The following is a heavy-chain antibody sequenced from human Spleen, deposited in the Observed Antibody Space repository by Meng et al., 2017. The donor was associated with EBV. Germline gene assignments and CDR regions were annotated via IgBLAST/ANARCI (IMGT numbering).Heavy chain of an antibody. Sequence: QVQLQQGGAGLLKPSETLSLTCTVYGDSFSAYYWRWIRQPPGRGLEWIGDVIHSGNTSYSPSLKSRVTISVDTSKRQFSLKLSSVTAADTAVYYCARFSEWLPTYWGQGTLVTVSS. V-gene: IGHV4-34*12. CDR1: GDSFSAYY. CDR3: ARFSEWLPTY. CDR2: VIHSGNT. D-gene: IGHD3-3*01. J-gene: IGHJ4*02.